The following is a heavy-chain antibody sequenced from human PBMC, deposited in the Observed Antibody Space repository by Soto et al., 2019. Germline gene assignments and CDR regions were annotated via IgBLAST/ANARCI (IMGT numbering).Heavy chain of an antibody. CDR1: GASINSSDYH. Sequence: QLQLQESGPGLVKPSETLSLTCSVSGASINSSDYHWGWMRQPPGKGLEWIGSINYSGTTYYNPSLKCRVSISVDTSKKHVALKLNSVTTADTAVYYCARLGWVEDYWGQGTLVTVSS. CDR3: ARLGWVEDY. J-gene: IGHJ4*02. CDR2: INYSGTT. D-gene: IGHD7-27*01. V-gene: IGHV4-39*02.